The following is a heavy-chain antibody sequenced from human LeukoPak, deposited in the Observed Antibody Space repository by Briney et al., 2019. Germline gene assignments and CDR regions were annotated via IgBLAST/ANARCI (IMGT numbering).Heavy chain of an antibody. V-gene: IGHV4-4*07. Sequence: PSETLSLTCTVSGGSISSYYWSWLRQPAEKGQEWIGRIYPTGSTNYNPSLKSRVTMSADTSKNQFSLKLNSVTGADTAVFYCARDRVLAAAGTGGYWGQGTLVTVSS. CDR2: IYPTGST. D-gene: IGHD6-13*01. J-gene: IGHJ4*02. CDR3: ARDRVLAAAGTGGY. CDR1: GGSISSYY.